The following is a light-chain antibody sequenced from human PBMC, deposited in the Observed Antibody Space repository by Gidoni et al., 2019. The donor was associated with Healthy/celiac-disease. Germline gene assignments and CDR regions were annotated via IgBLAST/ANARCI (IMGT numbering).Light chain of an antibody. CDR1: VLAKKY. Sequence: SYELTQPSSVSVSPGQTARITCPGDVLAKKYARWFQQKPGQAPVLVVYKDSERPSGTTVTLTISGAQVEDEADYYCYSAADNTHVFGTGTKVXVL. CDR3: YSAADNTHV. V-gene: IGLV3-27*01. CDR2: KDS. J-gene: IGLJ1*01.